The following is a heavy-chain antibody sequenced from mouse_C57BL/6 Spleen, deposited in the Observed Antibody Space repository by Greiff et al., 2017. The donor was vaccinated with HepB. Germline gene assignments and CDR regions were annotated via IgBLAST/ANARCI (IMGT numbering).Heavy chain of an antibody. J-gene: IGHJ1*03. Sequence: VQLQQSGAELVKPGASVKLSCKASGYTFTEYTIHWVKQRSGQGLEWIGWFYPGSGSIKYNEKFKDKATLTADKSSSTVYMERSIFTSEDSAVYFCARHEELSLPWDWYFDVWGTGTTVTVSS. V-gene: IGHV1-62-2*01. CDR3: ARHEELSLPWDWYFDV. CDR1: GYTFTEYT. D-gene: IGHD1-1*01. CDR2: FYPGSGSI.